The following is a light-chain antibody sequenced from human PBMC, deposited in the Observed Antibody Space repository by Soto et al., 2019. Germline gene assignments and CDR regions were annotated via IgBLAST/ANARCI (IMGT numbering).Light chain of an antibody. Sequence: DIQMTQSPSSLSASVGDRVTLTCRASQGISDDLAWYQQRPGEVPKVLIYGASTLQVGVPSRFSGSGSGTDFTLTISGLQPEDVATYYCQKYNTAPFTFAPGTKVEIK. CDR1: QGISDD. CDR2: GAS. J-gene: IGKJ3*01. V-gene: IGKV1-27*01. CDR3: QKYNTAPFT.